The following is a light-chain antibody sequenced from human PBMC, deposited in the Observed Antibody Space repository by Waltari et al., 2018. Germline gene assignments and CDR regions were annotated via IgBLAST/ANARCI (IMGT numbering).Light chain of an antibody. J-gene: IGKJ3*01. CDR2: MGS. CDR3: QQYYRTPFT. V-gene: IGKV2-28*01. CDR1: QSLLHVDGYNY. Sequence: DIVMTQSPLSLPVTPGEPASISCRSSQSLLHVDGYNYLDWYLQKPGQSPQVLIYMGSNRAAGVPDRFSGSGSGTDFTLTISSLQAEDVAVYYCQQYYRTPFTFGPGTKVDIK.